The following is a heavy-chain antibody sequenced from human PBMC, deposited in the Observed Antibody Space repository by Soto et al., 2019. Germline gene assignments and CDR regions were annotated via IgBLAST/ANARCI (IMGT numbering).Heavy chain of an antibody. CDR2: IYPGDYET. V-gene: IGHV5-51*01. Sequence: GESLKISCQCSGYTFSNFWIAWVRQLPGKGLEWMGIIYPGDYETRYSPSFHGKVTISADRSIGTAYLQWSSLEASDSASYFCARSPRSSPYFDYWGQGALVTVSS. CDR3: ARSPRSSPYFDY. J-gene: IGHJ4*02. CDR1: GYTFSNFW. D-gene: IGHD6-13*01.